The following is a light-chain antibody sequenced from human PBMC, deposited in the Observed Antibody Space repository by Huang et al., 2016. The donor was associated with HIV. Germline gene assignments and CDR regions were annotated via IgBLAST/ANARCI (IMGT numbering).Light chain of an antibody. CDR3: QQYGNSPLLT. CDR2: GAS. Sequence: EIVLTQSPGTLSLSPGERATLSCRASQSVSSSYLAWYQKKPGQAPRLLIYGASSRATGIPDRFSGSGSGTDFTLTSSRLEPEDFAVYYCQQYGNSPLLTFGGGTKVEIK. CDR1: QSVSSSY. J-gene: IGKJ4*01. V-gene: IGKV3-20*01.